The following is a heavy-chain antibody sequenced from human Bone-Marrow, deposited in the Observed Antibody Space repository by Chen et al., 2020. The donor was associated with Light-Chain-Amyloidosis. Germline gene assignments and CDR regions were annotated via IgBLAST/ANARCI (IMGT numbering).Heavy chain of an antibody. CDR2: IYPDGSAA. D-gene: IGHD5-12*01. V-gene: IGHV5-51*01. Sequence: EVQLEQSGPEVKKPGEALKISCKGSGYTFPNYWIGWVRQMPGIGLEWMGVIYPDGSAATYSPSFERQVAISADKSITTADLQWRGLKASDTAMYYCARRRDGYNVDSWRQGTLVTVSS. CDR3: ARRRDGYNVDS. J-gene: IGHJ4*02. CDR1: GYTFPNYW.